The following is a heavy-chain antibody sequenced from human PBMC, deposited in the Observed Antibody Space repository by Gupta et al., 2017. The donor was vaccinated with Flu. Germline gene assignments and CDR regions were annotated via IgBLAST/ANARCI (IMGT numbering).Heavy chain of an antibody. V-gene: IGHV3-23*01. Sequence: VQLLASGGGLVQPGGSLRLSCAASGFSFSRYDLSWVRPAPGQGLEWVSAMSGRSGATDYADSVKGRFTISRDNSKNTLYLQMDSLRAEDTAVYYCAKAEGVVITFYDHWGQGTLVTVSS. CDR3: AKAEGVVITFYDH. CDR1: GFSFSRYD. CDR2: MSGRSGAT. J-gene: IGHJ4*02. D-gene: IGHD3-22*01.